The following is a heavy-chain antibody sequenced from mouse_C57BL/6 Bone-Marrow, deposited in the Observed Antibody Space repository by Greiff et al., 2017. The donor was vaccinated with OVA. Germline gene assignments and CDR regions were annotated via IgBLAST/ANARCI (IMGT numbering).Heavy chain of an antibody. J-gene: IGHJ1*03. CDR2: IYPRSGNT. CDR1: GYTFTSYG. CDR3: ARGDYYGSNWYFDV. D-gene: IGHD1-1*01. Sequence: VQLQQSGAELARPGASVKLSCKASGYTFTSYGISWVKQRTGQGLEWIGEIYPRSGNTYYNEKFKGKATLTADTSSSTAYMELRSLTSEDSAVYFCARGDYYGSNWYFDVWGTGTTVTVSS. V-gene: IGHV1-81*01.